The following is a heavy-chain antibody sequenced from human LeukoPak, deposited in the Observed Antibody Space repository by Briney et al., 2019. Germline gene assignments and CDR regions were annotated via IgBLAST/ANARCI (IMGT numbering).Heavy chain of an antibody. CDR2: IIPIFGTA. Sequence: GASVKVSCKASGGTFSSYAISWVRQAPGQGLEWMGGIIPIFGTANYAQKFQGRVTITADESTSTAYMELSSLRSEDTAVYYCATFNQRTMITFGGVINDYWGQGTLVTVSS. J-gene: IGHJ4*02. V-gene: IGHV1-69*13. CDR1: GGTFSSYA. CDR3: ATFNQRTMITFGGVINDY. D-gene: IGHD3-16*02.